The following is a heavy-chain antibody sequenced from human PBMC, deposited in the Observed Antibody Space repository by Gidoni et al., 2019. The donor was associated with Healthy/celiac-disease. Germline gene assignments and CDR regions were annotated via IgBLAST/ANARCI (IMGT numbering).Heavy chain of an antibody. CDR2: IYPGDSDT. V-gene: IGHV5-51*01. D-gene: IGHD6-13*01. Sequence: EVQLLQSGAEVKTPGESLTISCKGSGYSFTASWRGWVRQMPGNGLEWMGIIYPGDSDTRYSPSFQGQVTISADKSISTAYLQWSSLKASDTAMYYCARHSLIAAAGTREYYFDYWGQGTLVTVSS. J-gene: IGHJ4*02. CDR1: GYSFTASW. CDR3: ARHSLIAAAGTREYYFDY.